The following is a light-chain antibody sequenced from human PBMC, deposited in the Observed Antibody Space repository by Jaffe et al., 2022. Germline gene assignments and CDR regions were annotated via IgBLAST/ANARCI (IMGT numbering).Light chain of an antibody. Sequence: DIQMTQSPSSLSASVGDRVTITCRASQSISGYLNWYQQKPGKAPKLLIYDASTLQGGVPSRFSGSGSGTDFTLTISSLQPEDFATYYCQQSHSTPPTFGGGTKVEIK. V-gene: IGKV1-39*01. CDR1: QSISGY. CDR2: DAS. CDR3: QQSHSTPPT. J-gene: IGKJ4*01.